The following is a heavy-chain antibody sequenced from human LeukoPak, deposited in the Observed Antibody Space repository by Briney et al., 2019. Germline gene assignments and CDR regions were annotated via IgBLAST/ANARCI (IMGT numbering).Heavy chain of an antibody. D-gene: IGHD6-19*01. J-gene: IGHJ3*02. CDR2: ISWDSGSI. CDR3: ARLYSSGWSPDAFNI. V-gene: IGHV3-9*01. CDR1: GFTFDDFA. Sequence: GGSLRLSCAASGFTFDDFAMHWVRPAPGQGLEWVSGISWDSGSIVYADSVKSRFTISRDNGKNSLYLQMNSLRAEDTALYYCARLYSSGWSPDAFNIWGQGTMVTVSS.